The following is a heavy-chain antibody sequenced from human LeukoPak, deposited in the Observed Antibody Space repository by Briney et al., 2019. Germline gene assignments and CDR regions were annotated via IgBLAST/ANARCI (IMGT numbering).Heavy chain of an antibody. CDR3: AKAGIVVVPAAKLKSYYFDY. CDR2: ISGSGGST. D-gene: IGHD2-2*01. Sequence: PGGSLRLSCAASGFTFSSCAMSWVRQAPGKGLEWVSAISGSGGSTYYADFVKGRFTISRDNSKNTLYLQMNSLRAEDTAVYYCAKAGIVVVPAAKLKSYYFDYWGQGTLVTVSS. CDR1: GFTFSSCA. V-gene: IGHV3-23*01. J-gene: IGHJ4*02.